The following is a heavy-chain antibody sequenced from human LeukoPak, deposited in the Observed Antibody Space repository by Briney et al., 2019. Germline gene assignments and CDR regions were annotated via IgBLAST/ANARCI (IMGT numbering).Heavy chain of an antibody. V-gene: IGHV4-39*07. J-gene: IGHJ4*02. CDR1: GGSISSSSYY. CDR2: IYYSGST. D-gene: IGHD3/OR15-3a*01. CDR3: ARDRSSGLGIDY. Sequence: SETLSLTCTVSGGSISSSSYYWGWIRQPPGKGLEWIGSIYYSGSTYYNPSLKSRVTISVDTSKNQFSLKLSSVTAADTAVYYCARDRSSGLGIDYWGQGTLVTVSS.